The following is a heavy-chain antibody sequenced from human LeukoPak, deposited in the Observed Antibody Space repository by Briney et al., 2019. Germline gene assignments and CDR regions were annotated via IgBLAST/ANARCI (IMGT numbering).Heavy chain of an antibody. J-gene: IGHJ4*02. CDR2: IDWDDDK. V-gene: IGHV2-70*04. CDR1: GFSLSTTGMR. Sequence: SGPTLANPTQTHTLTCTFSGFSLSTTGMRVSWIRQPPGKALEWLARIDWDDDKFYNTSLNTRLTISKDTSKNQVGRTLTNMDPVDTATYYCARIPTYGDYAYFDYWGQGTLVTVSS. CDR3: ARIPTYGDYAYFDY. D-gene: IGHD4-17*01.